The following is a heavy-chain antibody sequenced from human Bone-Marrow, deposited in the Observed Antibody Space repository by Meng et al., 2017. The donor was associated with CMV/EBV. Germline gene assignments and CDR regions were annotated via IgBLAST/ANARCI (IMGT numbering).Heavy chain of an antibody. CDR2: MNPNRGNT. CDR3: ARTRIEVEPDGRKNKYFNYGKDV. D-gene: IGHD2-15*01. V-gene: IGHV1-8*01. CDR1: GYTFTTYD. Sequence: ASVKVSCKASGYTFTTYDINWVRQAPGQGVEWMGWMNPNRGNTGYAQKFQGRVTMTRLTSLTTAYMELSSLTSDDTDVYYCARTRIEVEPDGRKNKYFNYGKDVWGQTTTIAASS. J-gene: IGHJ6*02.